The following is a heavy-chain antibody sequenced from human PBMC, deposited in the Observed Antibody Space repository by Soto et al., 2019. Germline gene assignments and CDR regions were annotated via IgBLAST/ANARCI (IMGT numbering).Heavy chain of an antibody. J-gene: IGHJ6*02. CDR3: ATQGFQPMGV. Sequence: QVQLQESGPGLVQPSGTLSLTCAVSGDSITGDDWWSWVRQPPGKGLEWIGEIHDSGATNYNPSLKSRVPISIDKSKYQFSLKLNSGTAAAPAMFYCATQGFQPMGVWGRGTTVTVSS. D-gene: IGHD2-21*01. CDR2: IHDSGAT. V-gene: IGHV4-4*02. CDR1: GDSITGDDW.